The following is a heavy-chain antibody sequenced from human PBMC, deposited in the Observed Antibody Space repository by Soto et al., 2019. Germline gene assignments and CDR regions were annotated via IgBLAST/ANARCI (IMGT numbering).Heavy chain of an antibody. CDR1: GFTFSGYG. CDR2: ISYEGSNK. CDR3: AKDLKTIFGVVPFSGGMDV. J-gene: IGHJ6*02. D-gene: IGHD3-3*01. V-gene: IGHV3-30*18. Sequence: GGSLRLSCVASGFTFSGYGMHWVRQAPGKGLEWVAVISYEGSNKYYADSVKGRFTISRDNSINTMYMEMNSLSAEDTAVYYCAKDLKTIFGVVPFSGGMDVWGQGTTVTVSS.